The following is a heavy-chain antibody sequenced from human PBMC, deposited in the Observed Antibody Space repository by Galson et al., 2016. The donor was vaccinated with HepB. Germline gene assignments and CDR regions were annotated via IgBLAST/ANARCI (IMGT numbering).Heavy chain of an antibody. V-gene: IGHV3-48*03. CDR1: GFTFFSYE. D-gene: IGHD4-17*01. J-gene: IGHJ4*02. CDR3: ATKGVHYGDYGGVY. Sequence: SLRLSCAASGFTFFSYEMNWVRQAPGKGLEWVSYISSSGSTIYYADSVKGRFTISRDNAKNSLYLQMNSLRAEDTAVYYCATKGVHYGDYGGVYWGQGTLVTVSS. CDR2: ISSSGSTI.